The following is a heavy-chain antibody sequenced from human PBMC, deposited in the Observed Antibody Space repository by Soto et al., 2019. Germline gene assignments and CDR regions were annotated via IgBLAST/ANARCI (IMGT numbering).Heavy chain of an antibody. V-gene: IGHV1-18*01. Sequence: ASVKVSCKASGYTFTNFGISWVRQAPGQGLEWMGWISAYNGNTNYAQNFQGRVTMTTDTSTSTAYMELRSLRSEDTAVYYCARVLVSGNHYGFDSWGQGTPVTVSS. CDR1: GYTFTNFG. D-gene: IGHD3-10*01. CDR3: ARVLVSGNHYGFDS. CDR2: ISAYNGNT. J-gene: IGHJ4*02.